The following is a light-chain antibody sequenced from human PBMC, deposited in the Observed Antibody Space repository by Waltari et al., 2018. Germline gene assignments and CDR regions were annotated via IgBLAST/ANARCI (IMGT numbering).Light chain of an antibody. CDR1: QTISRY. CDR2: AAS. Sequence: DIQMTQSPSSLSASVGDRVTITCRASQTISRYLNWYQQKLGKAPNLLIYAASSLQSGVPSRFSGSGSGRDFTLIINSLEPEDFAVYYCQQYDRWPLTFGGGTKLEIK. V-gene: IGKV1-39*01. J-gene: IGKJ4*01. CDR3: QQYDRWPLT.